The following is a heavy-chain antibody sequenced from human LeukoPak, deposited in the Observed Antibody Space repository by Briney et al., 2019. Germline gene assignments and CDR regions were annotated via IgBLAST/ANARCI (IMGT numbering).Heavy chain of an antibody. CDR3: ARDRDSGSYYDFDY. D-gene: IGHD1-26*01. CDR1: GYTLTELS. J-gene: IGHJ4*02. Sequence: ASVKVSCKVSGYTLTELSMHWVRQAPGKGLEWMGGFDPEDGETIYAQKFQGRVTMTRDMSTSTVYMELSSLRSDDTAVYYCARDRDSGSYYDFDYWGQGTLVTVSS. CDR2: FDPEDGET. V-gene: IGHV1-24*01.